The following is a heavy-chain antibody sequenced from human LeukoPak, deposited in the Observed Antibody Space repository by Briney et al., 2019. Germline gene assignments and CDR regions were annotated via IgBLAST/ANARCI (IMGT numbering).Heavy chain of an antibody. Sequence: GGSLRLSCAASGFTFSSYAMSWVRQAPGKGLEWVSAISGSGGSTYHADSVKGRFTISRDNSKNTLYLQMNSLRAEDTAVYYCAKVDYYDSSGDDFDYWGQGTLVTVSS. V-gene: IGHV3-23*01. J-gene: IGHJ4*02. D-gene: IGHD3-22*01. CDR1: GFTFSSYA. CDR3: AKVDYYDSSGDDFDY. CDR2: ISGSGGST.